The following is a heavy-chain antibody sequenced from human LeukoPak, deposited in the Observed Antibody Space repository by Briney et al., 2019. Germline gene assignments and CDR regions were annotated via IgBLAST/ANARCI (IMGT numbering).Heavy chain of an antibody. CDR1: NGSITTNSYY. D-gene: IGHD1-26*01. V-gene: IGHV4-39*01. CDR2: IFHSGST. J-gene: IGHJ5*02. Sequence: SETLSLTRTVSNGSITTNSYYWGWIRQPPGKGLEWIGTIFHSGSTYYNPSLKSRVTITVDTSKNQFSLNLNSVTSADTAVYYCARPWGVGAPFDPWGPGTLVTVSS. CDR3: ARPWGVGAPFDP.